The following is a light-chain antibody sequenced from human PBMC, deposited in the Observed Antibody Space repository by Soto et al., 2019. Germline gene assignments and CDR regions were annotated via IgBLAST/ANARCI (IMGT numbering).Light chain of an antibody. V-gene: IGLV7-43*01. J-gene: IGLJ2*01. CDR2: STN. CDR1: TGAVTSGYY. Sequence: QAVVTQEPSLTVSPGGTVTLTCASSTGAVTSGYYPNWFQQKPGQAPRALIYSTNNKYSWTPVGFSGSLLGGKAALTLSGVQPEDEDEYYCLLYYGGQMGVFGGGTKLTVL. CDR3: LLYYGGQMGV.